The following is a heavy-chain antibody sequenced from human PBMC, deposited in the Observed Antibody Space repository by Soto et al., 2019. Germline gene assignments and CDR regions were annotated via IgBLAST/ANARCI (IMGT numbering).Heavy chain of an antibody. Sequence: QVQMLQSGPELKKPGASVKVSCKASGYTFTNYGISWVRQAPGQGLEWMGWISAYNGNTNYAEKFQGRVTMTTDTSTSTAYMELRTLRSDDTAVYYCARAGGELVVSLDYWGQGTLVTVSS. J-gene: IGHJ4*02. CDR1: GYTFTNYG. CDR2: ISAYNGNT. V-gene: IGHV1-18*04. D-gene: IGHD3-22*01. CDR3: ARAGGELVVSLDY.